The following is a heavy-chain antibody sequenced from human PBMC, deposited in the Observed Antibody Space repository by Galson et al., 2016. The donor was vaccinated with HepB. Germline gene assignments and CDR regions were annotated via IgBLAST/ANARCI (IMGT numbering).Heavy chain of an antibody. CDR2: NGPGGSDI. V-gene: IGHV5-51*01. Sequence: QPGAEVTKPGESLKISCKGSKYSFTNDWSGWVRQTSGQGLVWLGINGPGGSDIRYRPSFQGPLIISVDKSISTAYLRWRSLKASDPAMYYCVRLSEVTVCGIVMKKAPSDYWGQGTLVTVSS. CDR1: KYSFTNDW. D-gene: IGHD3-3*01. J-gene: IGHJ4*02. CDR3: VRLSEVTVCGIVMKKAPSDY.